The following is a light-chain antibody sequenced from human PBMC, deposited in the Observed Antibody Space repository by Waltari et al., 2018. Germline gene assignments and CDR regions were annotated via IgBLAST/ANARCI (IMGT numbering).Light chain of an antibody. V-gene: IGKV1-39*01. CDR1: QRISRF. CDR2: ALS. Sequence: DILMTQFPSSLSASVGDRVTITCRASQRISRFLNLYQQKQGEAPNLLIYALSTVESGVPSRFSGRGAGTDFTLTISTLQPEDYATYYCQQGYSAPLTFGGGTKVEIK. CDR3: QQGYSAPLT. J-gene: IGKJ4*01.